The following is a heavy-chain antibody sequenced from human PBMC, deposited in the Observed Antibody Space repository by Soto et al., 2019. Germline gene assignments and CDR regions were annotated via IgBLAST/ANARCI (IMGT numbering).Heavy chain of an antibody. Sequence: GGSLRLSCTASGFTFGDYAMSWFRQAPGKGLEWVGFIRSKAYGGTTEYAASVKGRFTISRDDSKSIAYLQMNSLKTEDTAVYYCTSQPYNWNGPDDAFDIWGQGTMVTVSS. CDR3: TSQPYNWNGPDDAFDI. CDR2: IRSKAYGGTT. D-gene: IGHD1-20*01. V-gene: IGHV3-49*03. J-gene: IGHJ3*02. CDR1: GFTFGDYA.